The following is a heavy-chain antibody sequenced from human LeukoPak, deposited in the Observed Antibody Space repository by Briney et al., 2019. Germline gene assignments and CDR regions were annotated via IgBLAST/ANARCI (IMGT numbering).Heavy chain of an antibody. CDR1: GGSISSSHW. CDR3: ASLYGSSWPPFDY. Sequence: SETLSLTCTVSGGSISSSHWWSWVRQPPGKGLEWIGEIYHSGSINYNPSLKSRVTISIDKSKNQFSLKLSSVTAADTAVYYCASLYGSSWPPFDYWGQGTLVTVSS. J-gene: IGHJ4*02. V-gene: IGHV4-4*02. CDR2: IYHSGSI. D-gene: IGHD6-13*01.